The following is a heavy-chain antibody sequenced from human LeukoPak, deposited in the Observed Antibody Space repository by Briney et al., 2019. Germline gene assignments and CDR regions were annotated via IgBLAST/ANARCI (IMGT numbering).Heavy chain of an antibody. CDR1: GGSISTTNYY. D-gene: IGHD3-22*01. Sequence: SETLSLTCTVSGGSISTTNYYWAWIRQPPGQGLECIGTIYDSGTTYYSPSLRSRVTISLDTSKNQFSLQLNSVTAADTAMYYCARDRIGSYYDSSGYYEGFDYWGQGTLVTVSS. V-gene: IGHV4-39*02. CDR2: IYDSGTT. J-gene: IGHJ4*02. CDR3: ARDRIGSYYDSSGYYEGFDY.